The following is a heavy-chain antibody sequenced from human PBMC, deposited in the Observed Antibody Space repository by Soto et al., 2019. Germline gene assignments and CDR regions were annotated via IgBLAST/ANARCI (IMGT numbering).Heavy chain of an antibody. D-gene: IGHD1-20*01. J-gene: IGHJ4*02. V-gene: IGHV4-30-4*02. CDR1: GGSISSGYYC. CDR2: IYYSGNT. CDR3: ARGKVFSY. Sequence: SDTLSLSCPFSGGSISSGYYCWSWIRQPPGRGLEWIGYIYYSGNTYYNPSLKSRVTMSVDTSKNQFSLKLSSVTAADTAVYYCARGKVFSYWGPGNQVTVSA.